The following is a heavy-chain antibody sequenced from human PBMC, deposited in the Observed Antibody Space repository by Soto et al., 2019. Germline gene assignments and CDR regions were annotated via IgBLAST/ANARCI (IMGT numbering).Heavy chain of an antibody. Sequence: PGGSLRLSCAISGFSVSSNYLSWVRQAPGKGLEWVSVHYSADSTYHADSVKGRFTISRDNSKNTLYLQMNSLRAEDTAVYYCAKGGNDFWSGYSFDYWGQGTLVTVSS. J-gene: IGHJ4*01. V-gene: IGHV3-53*01. D-gene: IGHD3-3*01. CDR2: HYSADST. CDR1: GFSVSSNY. CDR3: AKGGNDFWSGYSFDY.